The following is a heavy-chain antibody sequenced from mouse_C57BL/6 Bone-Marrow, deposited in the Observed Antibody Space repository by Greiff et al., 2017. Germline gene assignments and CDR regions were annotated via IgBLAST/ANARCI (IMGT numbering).Heavy chain of an antibody. CDR2: IRLKSDNYAT. V-gene: IGHV6-3*01. CDR1: GFTFSNYW. J-gene: IGHJ1*03. Sequence: EVKVEESGGGLVQPGGSMTLSCVASGFTFSNYWMNWVRQSPEKGLEWVAQIRLKSDNYATHYAESVKGRFTISRDDSKSSVYLQMNILRAEDTGIYYCTGGGGYGYWYFDVWGTGTTVTVSS. D-gene: IGHD3-1*01. CDR3: TGGGGYGYWYFDV.